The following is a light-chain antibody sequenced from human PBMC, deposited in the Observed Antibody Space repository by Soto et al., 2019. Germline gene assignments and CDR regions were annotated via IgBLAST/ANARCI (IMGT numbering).Light chain of an antibody. J-gene: IGKJ3*01. CDR3: QQRSNWPGT. Sequence: EIVLTQSPATLSLSPGERATLSCRSSQSVSSYLAWYQQKPGQAPRLLIYDASNRATGIPARFSGSGYGTDFTLPISSLEPEDFAVYYCQQRSNWPGTFGPGTKVDIK. CDR2: DAS. CDR1: QSVSSY. V-gene: IGKV3-11*01.